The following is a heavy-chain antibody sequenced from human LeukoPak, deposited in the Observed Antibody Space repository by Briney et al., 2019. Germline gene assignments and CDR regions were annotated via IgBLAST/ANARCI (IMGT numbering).Heavy chain of an antibody. Sequence: ASVKVSCKASGYTFTGYYMHWVRQAPGQGLEWMGWINPNSGGTNYAQKFQGRVTMTRDTSISTAYMELSRLRSDDTAVYYCARSDYYDSSGYYYFGAFDIWGQGTMVTVSS. CDR1: GYTFTGYY. J-gene: IGHJ3*02. D-gene: IGHD3-22*01. CDR3: ARSDYYDSSGYYYFGAFDI. CDR2: INPNSGGT. V-gene: IGHV1-2*02.